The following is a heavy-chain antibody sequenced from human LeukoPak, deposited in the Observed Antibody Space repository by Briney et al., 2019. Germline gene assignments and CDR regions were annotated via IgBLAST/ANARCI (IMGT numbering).Heavy chain of an antibody. CDR3: LATVTAYY. Sequence: GGSLRLSCAASGFTFAGNWMSWVRQAPDKGLEWVANIKPDGSATYYVDSVKGRFTISRDNAKNSLYLQMDNLRDEDAAVYYCLATVTAYYWGQGTLVTVSS. CDR2: IKPDGSAT. V-gene: IGHV3-7*01. CDR1: GFTFAGNW. J-gene: IGHJ4*02. D-gene: IGHD4-17*01.